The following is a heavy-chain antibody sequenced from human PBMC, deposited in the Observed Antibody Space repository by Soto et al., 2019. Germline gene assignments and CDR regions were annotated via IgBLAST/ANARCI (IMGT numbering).Heavy chain of an antibody. Sequence: EVQLLESGGGLVQSGGSLRLSCAASGFTFGTYAMSWVRQAPGKGLEWVSGISGRGTTFYADSVKGRFTISRDNSKNTLHLQMDRLRAEDMAFYYCAKFSGQVYGDYYLEQWGQGNLVTVSS. J-gene: IGHJ4*02. V-gene: IGHV3-23*01. CDR1: GFTFGTYA. CDR2: ISGRGTT. D-gene: IGHD4-17*01. CDR3: AKFSGQVYGDYYLEQ.